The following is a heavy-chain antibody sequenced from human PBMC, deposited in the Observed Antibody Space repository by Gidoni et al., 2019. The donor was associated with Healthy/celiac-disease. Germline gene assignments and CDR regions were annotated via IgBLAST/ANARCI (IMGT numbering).Heavy chain of an antibody. Sequence: EAQLVHSGAAVKKPGESLKSSCNGSGYSLTSYWIGWLRQMPGKGLECMGIIYPGDSDTRYSTSFQGQVTISADKSISTADLQWRSLKASDTAMYYCARPYYGSGSRDAFDIWGQGTMVTVSS. D-gene: IGHD3-10*01. J-gene: IGHJ3*02. CDR2: IYPGDSDT. CDR3: ARPYYGSGSRDAFDI. CDR1: GYSLTSYW. V-gene: IGHV5-51*01.